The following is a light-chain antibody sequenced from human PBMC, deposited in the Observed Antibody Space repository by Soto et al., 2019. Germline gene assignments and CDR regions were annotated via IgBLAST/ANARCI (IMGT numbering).Light chain of an antibody. J-gene: IGKJ4*01. V-gene: IGKV3-20*01. CDR3: QQYGSSPLT. Sequence: EIVLTQYAGTLSFSQGQRSTLSCMASQSVSSSYLAWYQQKPGQAPRLLIYGASSRATGIPDRFSGSGSGTDFTLTISRLEPEDFAVYYCQQYGSSPLTFGGGTKVDIK. CDR1: QSVSSSY. CDR2: GAS.